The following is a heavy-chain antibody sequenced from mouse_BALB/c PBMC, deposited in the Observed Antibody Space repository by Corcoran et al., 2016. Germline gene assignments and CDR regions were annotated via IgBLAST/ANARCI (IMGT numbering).Heavy chain of an antibody. J-gene: IGHJ1*01. V-gene: IGHV14-3*02. CDR1: GFNIKDTY. Sequence: EVQLQQSGAELVKPGASVKLSCTASGFNIKDTYMHWVKQRPEQGLEWIGRIDPANGNTKYDPRFQGKATITADTSSNTAYLQLSSLTSEDTAVYYCARWDWYFDVWGAGTTVTVSS. CDR2: IDPANGNT. CDR3: ARWDWYFDV.